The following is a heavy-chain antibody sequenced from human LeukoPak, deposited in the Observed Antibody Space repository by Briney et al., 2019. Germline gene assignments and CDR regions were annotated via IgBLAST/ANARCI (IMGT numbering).Heavy chain of an antibody. V-gene: IGHV3-23*01. D-gene: IGHD6-13*01. CDR2: ISGRGVNK. J-gene: IGHJ4*02. CDR3: AKDCAAGRPYYFYC. CDR1: GFIFNDSV. Sequence: GGSLRLSCAASGFIFNDSVMNWVRQAPGKGLEWASSISGRGVNKYSADSVKGQFTISRDNSKNTLYLQMNSLRAGDTAVYYGAKDCAAGRPYYFYCWGQEALVAVSS.